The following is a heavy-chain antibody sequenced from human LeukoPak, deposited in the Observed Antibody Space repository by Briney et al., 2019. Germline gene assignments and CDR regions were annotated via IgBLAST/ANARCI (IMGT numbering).Heavy chain of an antibody. D-gene: IGHD2-21*01. CDR2: VRYDGRDK. CDR3: ARGGARDIWYFAY. V-gene: IGHV3-30*02. CDR1: GLTFNAHG. J-gene: IGHJ4*02. Sequence: RGSLRLSCEVSGLTFNAHGIHWVRQSPSKGLGWVAFVRYDGRDKFYADSVKGRFIVSKDNSRTTLQLQMNSLRSEDTAVYFCARGGARDIWYFAYWGQGIRVTVSS.